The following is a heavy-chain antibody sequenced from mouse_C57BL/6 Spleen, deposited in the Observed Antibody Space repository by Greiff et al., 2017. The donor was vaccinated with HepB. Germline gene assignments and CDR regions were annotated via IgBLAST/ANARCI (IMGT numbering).Heavy chain of an antibody. Sequence: VQLQQPGAELVMPGASVKLSCKASGYTFTSYWMHWVKQRPGQGLEWIGEIDPSDSYTNYNQKFKGKSTLTVDKSSSTAYMQLRRLTSEDSAVYYCARSHYDGYYVAWFAYWGQGTLVTVSA. CDR1: GYTFTSYW. D-gene: IGHD2-3*01. CDR3: ARSHYDGYYVAWFAY. J-gene: IGHJ3*01. CDR2: IDPSDSYT. V-gene: IGHV1-69*01.